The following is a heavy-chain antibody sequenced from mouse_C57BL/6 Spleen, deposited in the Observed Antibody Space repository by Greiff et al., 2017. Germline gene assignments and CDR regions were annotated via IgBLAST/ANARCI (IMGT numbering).Heavy chain of an antibody. CDR2: INPNNGGP. CDR1: GYTFTDYN. Sequence: VQLQQSGPELVKPGASVKIPCKASGYTFTDYNMDWVKQSHGKSLEWIGDINPNNGGPIYNQKFKGKATLTVDKSSSTAYMELRSLTSEDTAVYYCARETGYYAMDYGGQGTSVTVSS. J-gene: IGHJ4*01. CDR3: ARETGYYAMDY. V-gene: IGHV1-18*01.